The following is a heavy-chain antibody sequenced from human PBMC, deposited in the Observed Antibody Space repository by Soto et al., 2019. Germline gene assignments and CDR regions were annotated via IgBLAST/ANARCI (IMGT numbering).Heavy chain of an antibody. J-gene: IGHJ5*02. CDR1: GGSISSGGYS. Sequence: SETLSLTCAVSGGSISSGGYSWGWIRQPPGKGLEWIGYIYYSGSTYYNPSLKSRVTISVDTSKNQFSLKLSSVTAADTAVYYCASNQLLFGWFDPWGQGTLVTVSS. V-gene: IGHV4-30-2*03. CDR2: IYYSGST. CDR3: ASNQLLFGWFDP. D-gene: IGHD2-2*01.